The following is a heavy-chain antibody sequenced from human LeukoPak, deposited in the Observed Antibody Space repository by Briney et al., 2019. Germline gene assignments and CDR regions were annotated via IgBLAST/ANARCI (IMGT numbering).Heavy chain of an antibody. Sequence: ASVKVSCKASGYTFTSYGISWVRQAPGQGLEWMGWISAYNGNTNYAQKLQGRVTMTTDTSTSTAYMELRSLRSDDTAVYYCARVSCSGGSCYEGYYYYYMDVWGKGTTVTVSS. V-gene: IGHV1-18*01. J-gene: IGHJ6*03. D-gene: IGHD2-15*01. CDR3: ARVSCSGGSCYEGYYYYYMDV. CDR1: GYTFTSYG. CDR2: ISAYNGNT.